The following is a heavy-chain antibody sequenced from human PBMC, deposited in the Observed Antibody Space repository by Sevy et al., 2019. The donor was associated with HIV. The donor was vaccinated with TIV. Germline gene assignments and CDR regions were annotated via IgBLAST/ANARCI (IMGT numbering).Heavy chain of an antibody. Sequence: GGYLRLSCAASGFTFSAHAMHCVRQAPGKGLEWVAVISYDGTSQYYADSVRGRFTISRDISRNTLYLQMNSLGAEDTAVYYCARDADHSIGWYPSNYWGHGTVVTVSS. CDR2: ISYDGTSQ. CDR3: ARDADHSIGWYPSNY. J-gene: IGHJ4*01. D-gene: IGHD6-19*01. CDR1: GFTFSAHA. V-gene: IGHV3-30-3*01.